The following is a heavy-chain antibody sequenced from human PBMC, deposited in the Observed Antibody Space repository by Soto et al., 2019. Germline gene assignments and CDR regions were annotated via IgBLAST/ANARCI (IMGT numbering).Heavy chain of an antibody. CDR2: ISYDGGNK. CDR1: GFTFNSYA. Sequence: QVQLVESGGGVVQPGRSLRLSCAASGFTFNSYAMHWVRQAPGKGLEWVAVISYDGGNKYYADSVKGRFTISRDNSKNTLYLQMNSLRAEDTAVYYCARDPGSGWPPFDYWGQGTLVTGSS. J-gene: IGHJ4*02. D-gene: IGHD6-19*01. CDR3: ARDPGSGWPPFDY. V-gene: IGHV3-30-3*01.